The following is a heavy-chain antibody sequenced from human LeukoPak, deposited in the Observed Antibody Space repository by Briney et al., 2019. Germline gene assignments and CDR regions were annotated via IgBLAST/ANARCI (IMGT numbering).Heavy chain of an antibody. CDR1: GFTFSSYG. V-gene: IGHV3-30*19. J-gene: IGHJ4*02. CDR2: IWYDGSNK. D-gene: IGHD3-22*01. Sequence: GGSLRLSCAASGFTFSSYGMHWVRQAPGKGLEWVAVIWYDGSNKYYADSVKGRFTISRDNSKDTLYLQMNSLRAEDTAVYYCARGTYYYDSSGYTPFDYWGQGTLVTVSS. CDR3: ARGTYYYDSSGYTPFDY.